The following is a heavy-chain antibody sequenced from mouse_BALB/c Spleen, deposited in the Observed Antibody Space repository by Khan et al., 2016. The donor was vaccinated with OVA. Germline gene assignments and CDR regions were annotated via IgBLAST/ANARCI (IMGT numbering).Heavy chain of an antibody. J-gene: IGHJ2*01. Sequence: EVELVESGGGLVKPGGSLKLSCAASGFTFSSYTMSWVRQTPEKRLAWVATISSGGSYTYYPDSVKGRFTISRDNAKNTLYLQMSSLKSEDTAMYYCTRLANWDFDYWGQGTTLTVSS. CDR1: GFTFSSYT. CDR2: ISSGGSYT. D-gene: IGHD4-1*01. V-gene: IGHV5-6-4*01. CDR3: TRLANWDFDY.